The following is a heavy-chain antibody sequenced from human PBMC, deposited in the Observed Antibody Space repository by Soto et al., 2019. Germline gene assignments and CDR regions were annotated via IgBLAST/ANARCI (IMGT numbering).Heavy chain of an antibody. J-gene: IGHJ6*02. CDR1: GYSFTSYW. D-gene: IGHD6-19*01. CDR3: ARPGIPSGSGWASFYYGMDV. Sequence: PGESLKISCKGSGYSFTSYWIGWVRQMPGKGLEWMGIIYPGDSDTRYSPSFQGQVTISADKSISTAYLQWSSLKASDTAMYYCARPGIPSGSGWASFYYGMDVWGQGTTVTVSS. V-gene: IGHV5-51*01. CDR2: IYPGDSDT.